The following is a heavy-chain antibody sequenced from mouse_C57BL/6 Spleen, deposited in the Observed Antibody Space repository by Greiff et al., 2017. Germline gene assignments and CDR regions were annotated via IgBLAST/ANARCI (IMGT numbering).Heavy chain of an antibody. Sequence: QVQLQQSGAELVKPGASVKLSCTASGYTFTEYTIHWVKQRSGQGLEWIGWFYPGSGSIKYNEKFKDKATLTAAKSSSTVYMELSRLTSEDAAVYFCARHDPYYSNWGYFDYWGQGTTLTVSS. J-gene: IGHJ2*01. CDR2: FYPGSGSI. CDR1: GYTFTEYT. CDR3: ARHDPYYSNWGYFDY. V-gene: IGHV1-62-2*01. D-gene: IGHD2-5*01.